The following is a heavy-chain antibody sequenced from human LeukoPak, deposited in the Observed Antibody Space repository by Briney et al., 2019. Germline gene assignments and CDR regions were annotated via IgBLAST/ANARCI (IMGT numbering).Heavy chain of an antibody. Sequence: SETLSLTCTVSGGSISSYYWSWIRQPAGKGLEWIGRIYTSGSTNYNPSLKSRVTMSVDTSKNQFSLKLSSVTAADTAVYYCARDQRSSSWYWGWAFDIWGQGTMVTVSS. V-gene: IGHV4-4*07. CDR2: IYTSGST. D-gene: IGHD6-13*01. CDR3: ARDQRSSSWYWGWAFDI. J-gene: IGHJ3*02. CDR1: GGSISSYY.